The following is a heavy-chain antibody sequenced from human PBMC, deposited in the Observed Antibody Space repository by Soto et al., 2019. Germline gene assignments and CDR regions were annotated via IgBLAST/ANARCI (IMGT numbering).Heavy chain of an antibody. CDR3: AKVARLAGDY. D-gene: IGHD2-15*01. Sequence: GGSLRLSCAASGFTFSSYGMHWVRQAPGKGLEWVAVISYDGSNKYYADSVKGRFTISRDNSKTTLYLQMNSLRAEDSAVYYCAKVARLAGDYWGKGSLCAVSS. V-gene: IGHV3-30*18. J-gene: IGHJ4*02. CDR2: ISYDGSNK. CDR1: GFTFSSYG.